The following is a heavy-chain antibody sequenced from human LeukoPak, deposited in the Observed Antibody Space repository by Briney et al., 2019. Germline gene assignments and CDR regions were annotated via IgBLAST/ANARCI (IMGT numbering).Heavy chain of an antibody. J-gene: IGHJ4*02. CDR1: GYTFTDYY. Sequence: ASVKVSCKASGYTFTDYYMHWVRQAPGQGLEWMGWINPNSGSTNYAQQFQGRVSMTRDMSISTAYMELSRLRSDDTAVYYCARGRLVGGIPSAFDYWGQGTLVTVSS. V-gene: IGHV1-2*02. CDR3: ARGRLVGGIPSAFDY. D-gene: IGHD1-26*01. CDR2: INPNSGST.